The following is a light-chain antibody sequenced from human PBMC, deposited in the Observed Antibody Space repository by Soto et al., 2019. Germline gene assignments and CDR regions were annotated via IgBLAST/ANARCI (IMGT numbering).Light chain of an antibody. J-gene: IGLJ3*02. CDR1: SGSIASNY. V-gene: IGLV6-57*01. CDR3: QSYDSNNQV. CDR2: ENN. Sequence: NFMLTHPHSVSASPGKTVTISCTRSSGSIASNYVQWYQQRPGTSPTTVIYENNQRPSGVPDRFSGSIDSSSNSASLTISGLKTEDEADYYCQSYDSNNQVFGGGTKLTVL.